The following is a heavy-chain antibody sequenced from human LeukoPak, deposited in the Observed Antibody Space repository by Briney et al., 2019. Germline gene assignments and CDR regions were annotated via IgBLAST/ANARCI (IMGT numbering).Heavy chain of an antibody. CDR3: AKVLYITMVRGVLGAFDI. V-gene: IGHV3-23*01. Sequence: GGSLRLSCAASGFTFSSYAMSWVRQAPGKGLEWVSAISGSGGSTYYADSVKGRFTISRDNSKNTLYLQMNSLRAEDTAVYYCAKVLYITMVRGVLGAFDIWGQGTMVTVSS. J-gene: IGHJ3*02. D-gene: IGHD3-10*01. CDR2: ISGSGGST. CDR1: GFTFSSYA.